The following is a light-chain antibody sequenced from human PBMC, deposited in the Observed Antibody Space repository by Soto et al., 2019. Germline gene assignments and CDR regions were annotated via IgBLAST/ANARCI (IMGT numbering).Light chain of an antibody. J-gene: IGLJ2*01. CDR1: SSDLGGYNY. CDR3: SXYAGNNNLV. Sequence: QSALTQPPSASGSPGQSVTISCTGTSSDLGGYNYVSWYQQHPGKAPKVIIYDVTKRPSGVPDRFSGSKSGNTASLTVSGXXXXXXXXXYCSXYAGNNNLVFGGGTKVTVL. V-gene: IGLV2-8*01. CDR2: DVT.